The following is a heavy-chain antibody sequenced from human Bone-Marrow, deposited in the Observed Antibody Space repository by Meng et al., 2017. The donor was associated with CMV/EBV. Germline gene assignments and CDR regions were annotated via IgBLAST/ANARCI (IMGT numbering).Heavy chain of an antibody. CDR2: IYPGDSDT. J-gene: IGHJ3*02. Sequence: KVSCKGSGYSFTSYWIGWVRQMPGKGLEWMGIIYPGDSDTRYSPSFQGQVTISADKSISTAYLQWSSLKASDTAVYYCARALRPRASGLNAFDIWGQGTMVTVSS. CDR3: ARALRPRASGLNAFDI. D-gene: IGHD3-3*01. CDR1: GYSFTSYW. V-gene: IGHV5-51*01.